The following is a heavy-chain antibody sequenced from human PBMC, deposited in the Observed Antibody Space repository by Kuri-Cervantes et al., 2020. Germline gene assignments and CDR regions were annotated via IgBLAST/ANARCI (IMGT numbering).Heavy chain of an antibody. CDR1: GFTFSSYG. Sequence: GESLKISCAASGFTFSSYGMHWVRQAPGKGREWVAVISYDGSNKYYADSLKGRFTISRDNSKNTLYLQMNSLRAEDTAVYYCAKAAYCSGGSCYSYYYGMDFWDQGTMVTVSS. CDR2: ISYDGSNK. CDR3: AKAAYCSGGSCYSYYYGMDF. V-gene: IGHV3-30*18. J-gene: IGHJ6*02. D-gene: IGHD2-15*01.